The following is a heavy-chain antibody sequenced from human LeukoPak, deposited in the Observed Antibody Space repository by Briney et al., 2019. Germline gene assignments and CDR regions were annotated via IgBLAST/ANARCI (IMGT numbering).Heavy chain of an antibody. Sequence: GGSLRLSCAASGFTFSSYAMSWVRQAPGKGLEWVSAISVSGGTTYYADSVKGRFTISRDNSKNTLYLQMNSLRAEDTAVYYCAKVAGYSYGYNYFDYWGQGTLVTVSS. CDR2: ISVSGGTT. CDR1: GFTFSSYA. D-gene: IGHD5-18*01. V-gene: IGHV3-23*01. CDR3: AKVAGYSYGYNYFDY. J-gene: IGHJ4*02.